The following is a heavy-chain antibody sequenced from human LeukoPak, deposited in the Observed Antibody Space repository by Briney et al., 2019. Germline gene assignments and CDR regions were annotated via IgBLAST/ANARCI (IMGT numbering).Heavy chain of an antibody. J-gene: IGHJ5*02. CDR3: ARDAGNSGYGCDL. D-gene: IGHD5-12*01. CDR1: GFIFSQYS. CDR2: IRSSSET. Sequence: GGSLRLSCAASGFIFSQYSMKWGRQAPGEGLEWVSHIRSSSETFYADSVKGRFTISRDNARNSLYLQMNNLRGEDTAIYYCARDAGNSGYGCDLWGQGTLVTVSS. V-gene: IGHV3-48*01.